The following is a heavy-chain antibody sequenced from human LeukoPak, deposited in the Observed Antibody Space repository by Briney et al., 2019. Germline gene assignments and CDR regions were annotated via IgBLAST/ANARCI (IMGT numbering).Heavy chain of an antibody. Sequence: GGSLRLSCAASGFVFSSNSMIWVRQAPGKGLEWVSYISSSSSTIYYADSVKGRFTISRDNAKNSLYLQMNNLRAEDTAVYYCATSGYSNIDYWGQGTLVTVSS. CDR1: GFVFSSNS. V-gene: IGHV3-48*04. J-gene: IGHJ4*02. D-gene: IGHD4-11*01. CDR3: ATSGYSNIDY. CDR2: ISSSSSTI.